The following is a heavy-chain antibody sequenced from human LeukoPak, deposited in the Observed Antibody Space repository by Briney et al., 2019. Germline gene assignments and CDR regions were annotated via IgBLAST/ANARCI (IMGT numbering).Heavy chain of an antibody. D-gene: IGHD3-10*01. J-gene: IGHJ4*02. Sequence: PGGSLRLSCAASGFTFSSYWMHWVRQAPGKGLVWVSRINSDGSNTSYADSVKGRFTISRDNAKNTLYLQMNSLRAEDTAVYYCARSYYYGSGFPFDYWGQGTLVTVSS. V-gene: IGHV3-74*01. CDR2: INSDGSNT. CDR3: ARSYYYGSGFPFDY. CDR1: GFTFSSYW.